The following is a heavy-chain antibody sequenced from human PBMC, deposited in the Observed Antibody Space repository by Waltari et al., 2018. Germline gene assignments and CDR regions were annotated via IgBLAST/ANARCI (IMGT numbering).Heavy chain of an antibody. Sequence: QVQLQESGPGLVKPSETLSLTCAVSGYSFSSGYYWGWLRQPPGKGLEWIGSIYHSGSTYYNPSLKSRVTISVDTSKNQFSLKLSSVTAADTAVYYCATDQNYYYYGMDVWGQGTTVTVSS. CDR2: IYHSGST. CDR3: ATDQNYYYYGMDV. J-gene: IGHJ6*02. CDR1: GYSFSSGYY. V-gene: IGHV4-38-2*01.